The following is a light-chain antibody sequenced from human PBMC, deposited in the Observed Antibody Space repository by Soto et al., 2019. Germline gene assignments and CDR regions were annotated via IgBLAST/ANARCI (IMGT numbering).Light chain of an antibody. V-gene: IGLV2-14*01. J-gene: IGLJ1*01. CDR1: RSDVGAYNY. CDR2: EVT. CDR3: SSFTSRFTFV. Sequence: QSALTQPASVSGSPGQSIAISCTGTRSDVGAYNYVPWYQQHPGKAPKLMISEVTNRPSGVSDRFSGSKSGNTASLTISGLQAEDEADYYCSSFTSRFTFVFGTGTKVTGL.